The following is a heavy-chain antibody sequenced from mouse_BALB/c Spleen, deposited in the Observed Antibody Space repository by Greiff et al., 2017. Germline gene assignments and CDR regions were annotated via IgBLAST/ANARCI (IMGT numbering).Heavy chain of an antibody. CDR2: ISSGGST. J-gene: IGHJ3*01. D-gene: IGHD6-1*01. Sequence: EVKLVESGGGLVKPGGSLKLSCAASGFTFSSYAMSWVRQTPEKRLEWVASISSGGSTYYPDSVKGRFTISRDNARNILYLQMSSLRSEDTAMYYCARGDVRHWFAYWGQGTLVTVSA. V-gene: IGHV5-6-5*01. CDR3: ARGDVRHWFAY. CDR1: GFTFSSYA.